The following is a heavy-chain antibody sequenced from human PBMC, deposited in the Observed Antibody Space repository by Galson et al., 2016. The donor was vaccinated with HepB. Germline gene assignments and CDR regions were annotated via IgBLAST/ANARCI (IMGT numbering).Heavy chain of an antibody. D-gene: IGHD1-26*01. CDR3: ASIVGSFQSYFDH. CDR1: GGSMSSYY. J-gene: IGHJ4*02. Sequence: SETLSLTCSVSGGSMSSYYWSWIRQPPGKGLEWIGYIHYAGSTNYNPSLKTRITISVDTAKNQFSLKMTSVTAADTAVYFCASIVGSFQSYFDHWGQGNLVTVSS. CDR2: IHYAGST. V-gene: IGHV4-59*01.